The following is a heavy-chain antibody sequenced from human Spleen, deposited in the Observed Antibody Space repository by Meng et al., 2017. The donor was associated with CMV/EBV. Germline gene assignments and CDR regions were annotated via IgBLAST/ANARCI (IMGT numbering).Heavy chain of an antibody. CDR1: GYTFTTYY. Sequence: KASGYTFTTYYLHWVRQAPGQGLEWMGIINPSGGTTTYTQKFKGRVTMTRDTSTSTVYMELSSLRSEDTAVYYCARELEGTYYFDYWGQGTLVTVSS. V-gene: IGHV1-46*01. D-gene: IGHD3-10*01. CDR2: INPSGGTT. CDR3: ARELEGTYYFDY. J-gene: IGHJ4*02.